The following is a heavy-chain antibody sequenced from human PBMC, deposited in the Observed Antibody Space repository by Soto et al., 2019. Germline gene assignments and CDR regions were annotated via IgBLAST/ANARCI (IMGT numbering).Heavy chain of an antibody. CDR3: ARALGFGPPLLGYCSGGSCYGAFDI. J-gene: IGHJ3*02. CDR1: GYTLTSYY. Sequence: ASVKVSCKASGYTLTSYYMHWVRQAPGQGLEWMGIINPSGGSTSYAQKFQGRVTMTRDTSTSTVYMELSSLRSEDTAVYYCARALGFGPPLLGYCSGGSCYGAFDIWGQGTMVTVSS. D-gene: IGHD2-15*01. V-gene: IGHV1-46*01. CDR2: INPSGGST.